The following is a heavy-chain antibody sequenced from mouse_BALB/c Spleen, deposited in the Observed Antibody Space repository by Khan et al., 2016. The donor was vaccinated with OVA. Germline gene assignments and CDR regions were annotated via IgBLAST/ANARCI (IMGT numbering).Heavy chain of an antibody. D-gene: IGHD2-14*01. Sequence: VQLQESGAELARPGASVKMSCKASGYTFTTYTMHWVKQRPGQGLEWIGYINPSNGYTNYNQKFKDKSTLTADKSSSTAYMQLSSLTSDYSAVYYCAREGAYYRSDGWFSYWGQGTLGTVSA. CDR3: AREGAYYRSDGWFSY. CDR2: INPSNGYT. V-gene: IGHV1-4*01. CDR1: GYTFTTYT. J-gene: IGHJ3*01.